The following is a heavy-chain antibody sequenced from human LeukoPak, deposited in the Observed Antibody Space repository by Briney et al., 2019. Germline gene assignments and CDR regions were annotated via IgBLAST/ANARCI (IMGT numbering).Heavy chain of an antibody. CDR3: ARVILEWLRGYYYMDV. CDR2: ISGSGAT. D-gene: IGHD3-3*01. Sequence: GGSLRLSCAASGFTFSTSAMTWVRQAPGKGLEWVSGISGSGATDYADSVKGRFTISRDNSKNTLYLQMNSLRAEDTAVYYCARVILEWLRGYYYMDVWGKGTTVTVSS. J-gene: IGHJ6*03. V-gene: IGHV3-23*01. CDR1: GFTFSTSA.